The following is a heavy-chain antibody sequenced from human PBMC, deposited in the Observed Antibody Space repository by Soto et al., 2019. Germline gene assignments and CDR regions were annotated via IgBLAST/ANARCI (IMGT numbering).Heavy chain of an antibody. Sequence: ASVKVSCKASGYSFTSYAIHWMRQAPGQRLEWMGWINAGNGNTKYSQKFQARVTITRDTSASTAYMELSSLRSEDTAVYYCARGERYYYDSSGYFGFDYWGQGTLVTVSS. CDR1: GYSFTSYA. D-gene: IGHD3-22*01. V-gene: IGHV1-3*01. CDR3: ARGERYYYDSSGYFGFDY. J-gene: IGHJ4*02. CDR2: INAGNGNT.